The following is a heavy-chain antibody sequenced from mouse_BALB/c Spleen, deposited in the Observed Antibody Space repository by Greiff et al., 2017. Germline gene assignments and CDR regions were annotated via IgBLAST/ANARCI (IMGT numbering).Heavy chain of an antibody. V-gene: IGHV1-80*01. CDR2: IYPGDGDT. J-gene: IGHJ4*01. Sequence: QVHVKQSGAELVRPGSSVKISCKASGYAFSSYWMNWVKQRPGQGLEWIGQIYPGDGDTNYNGKFKGKATLTADKSSSTAYMQLSSLTSEDSAVYFCARSNAMDYWGQGTSVTVSS. CDR3: ARSNAMDY. CDR1: GYAFSSYW.